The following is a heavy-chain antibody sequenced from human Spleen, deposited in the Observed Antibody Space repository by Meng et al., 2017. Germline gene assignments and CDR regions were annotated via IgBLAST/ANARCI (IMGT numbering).Heavy chain of an antibody. V-gene: IGHV3-9*01. J-gene: IGHJ4*02. D-gene: IGHD2-15*01. CDR1: GFTFDDYT. Sequence: SLKISCTASGFTFDDYTMHWVRQAPGKGLEWVSGINWKSSRIGYADSVKGRFTISRDNAKNSLYLQMNSLRAEDTALYYCVKDGDPGGGDHWGQGTPVTVSS. CDR2: INWKSSRI. CDR3: VKDGDPGGGDH.